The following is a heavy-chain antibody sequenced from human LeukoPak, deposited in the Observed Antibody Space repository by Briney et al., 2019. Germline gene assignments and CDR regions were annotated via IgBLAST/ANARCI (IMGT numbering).Heavy chain of an antibody. Sequence: GGSLRLSCAASGFTFDDYAMHWVRQAPGKGLEWASGISWNSGSIGYADSVKGRFTISRDNAKNSLYLQMNSLRAEDTALYYCAKAMGLAVAGYYFDYWGQGTLVTVSS. J-gene: IGHJ4*02. D-gene: IGHD6-19*01. V-gene: IGHV3-9*01. CDR1: GFTFDDYA. CDR2: ISWNSGSI. CDR3: AKAMGLAVAGYYFDY.